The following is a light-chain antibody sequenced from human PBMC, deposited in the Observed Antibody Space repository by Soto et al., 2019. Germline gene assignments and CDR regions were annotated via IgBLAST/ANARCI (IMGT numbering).Light chain of an antibody. CDR1: QSVRSD. CDR3: HQYNHWHSGT. V-gene: IGKV3-15*01. CDR2: GAS. J-gene: IGKJ1*01. Sequence: EIVVTQSPATLSVSPGETVTLSCWASQSVRSDLAWYQNTPGQAPMLLIYGASTSATGVPTRFRGSGSGTDFTLTISSLQSEDFAVYYWHQYNHWHSGTFGQGTKVEI.